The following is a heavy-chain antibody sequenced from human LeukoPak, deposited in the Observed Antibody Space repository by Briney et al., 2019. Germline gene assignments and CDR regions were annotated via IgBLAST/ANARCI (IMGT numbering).Heavy chain of an antibody. J-gene: IGHJ5*02. CDR1: GFTFSSYG. Sequence: GGSLRLSCAASGFTFSSYGMHWVRQAPGKGLEWVAFVRNDGSNEYYVGSVKGRFTISRDKSKNTLYLQMNSLRAEDTAVYSCAKESDSGYHSEGPKTWGLGTLVTVSS. CDR3: AKESDSGYHSEGPKT. CDR2: VRNDGSNE. D-gene: IGHD5-12*01. V-gene: IGHV3-30*02.